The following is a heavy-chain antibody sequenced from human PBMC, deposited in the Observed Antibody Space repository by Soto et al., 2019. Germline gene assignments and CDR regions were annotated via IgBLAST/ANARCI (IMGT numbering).Heavy chain of an antibody. J-gene: IGHJ4*02. V-gene: IGHV1-69*06. CDR2: IIPIFGTA. CDR3: ASSSVHNYGVETTYYFDY. Sequence: QVQLVQSGAEVKKPGSSVKVSCKTSGGTFSTYSIVWVRQAPGEGLEWMGGIIPIFGTANYAQKFQHRVTITEHKSTNTAFMDMSSLKSENTAMYYCASSSVHNYGVETTYYFDYWGQGTLVTVSS. CDR1: GGTFSTYS. D-gene: IGHD5-18*01.